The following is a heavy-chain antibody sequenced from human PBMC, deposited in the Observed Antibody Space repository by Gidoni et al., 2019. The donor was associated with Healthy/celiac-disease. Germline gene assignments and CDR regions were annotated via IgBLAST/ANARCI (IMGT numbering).Heavy chain of an antibody. CDR1: GGSILSGGYY. D-gene: IGHD6-6*01. CDR2: IYYSGST. J-gene: IGHJ4*02. CDR3: ARHEYSSSSSCFDY. Sequence: QLQLQESGPGLVKPSQTLSLTCTVSGGSILSGGYYWSWLRQHPGKGLEWIGYIYYSGSTYYNPSLKSRVTISVDTSKNQFSLKLSSVTAADTAVYYCARHEYSSSSSCFDYWGQGTLVTVSS. V-gene: IGHV4-31*03.